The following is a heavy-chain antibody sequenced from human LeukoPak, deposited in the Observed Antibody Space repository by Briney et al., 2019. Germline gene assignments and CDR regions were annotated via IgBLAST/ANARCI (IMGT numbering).Heavy chain of an antibody. V-gene: IGHV1-69*04. Sequence: SVKVSCKASGGTFSSSAISWVRQAPGQGLEWMGRIIPILGIANYAQKFQGRVTITADKSTSTAYMELSSLRSEDTAVYYCASGTVTTGSYYFDYWGQGTLVTVSS. D-gene: IGHD4-17*01. J-gene: IGHJ4*02. CDR3: ASGTVTTGSYYFDY. CDR1: GGTFSSSA. CDR2: IIPILGIA.